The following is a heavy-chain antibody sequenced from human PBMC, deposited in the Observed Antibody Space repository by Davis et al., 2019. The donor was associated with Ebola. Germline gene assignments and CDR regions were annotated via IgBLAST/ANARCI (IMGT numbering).Heavy chain of an antibody. CDR2: IYWDDDK. CDR1: GFSPSTSGMG. V-gene: IGHV2-5*02. Sequence: SGPTLVKPTQTLTLTCTFSGFSPSTSGMGVGWIRQPPGKALECLSLIYWDDDKRYRPSLKSRLTITKDTSKNQVVLTMINMDPVDTATYYCAHRLGRFGEWNFDYWGLGTLVTVSS. CDR3: AHRLGRFGEWNFDY. D-gene: IGHD3-10*01. J-gene: IGHJ4*02.